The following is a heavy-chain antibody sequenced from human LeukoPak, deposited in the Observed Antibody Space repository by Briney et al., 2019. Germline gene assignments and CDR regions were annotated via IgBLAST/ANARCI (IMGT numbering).Heavy chain of an antibody. CDR3: ARSPNYGDYSSVDY. D-gene: IGHD4-17*01. V-gene: IGHV3-33*01. Sequence: GGSLRLSCAASGFTFSSYGMHWVRQAPGKGLEWVAVIWYDGSNKYYADSVKGRFTISRDNSKNTLHLQMNSLRAEDTAVYYCARSPNYGDYSSVDYWGQGTLVTVSS. J-gene: IGHJ4*02. CDR1: GFTFSSYG. CDR2: IWYDGSNK.